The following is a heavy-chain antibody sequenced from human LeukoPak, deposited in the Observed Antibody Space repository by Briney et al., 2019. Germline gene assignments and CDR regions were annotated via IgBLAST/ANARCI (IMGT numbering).Heavy chain of an antibody. CDR2: INHSGST. CDR3: AGGRVEVFGVVTNWSAP. D-gene: IGHD3-3*01. J-gene: IGHJ5*02. Sequence: SETLSLTCAVYGGSFSGYYWSWIRQPPGKGLEWIGEINHSGSTNYNPSLKSRVTISLDTSKNQFSLRLSPVTAAATAVYYCAGGRVEVFGVVTNWSAPWGQGTLVTVSS. CDR1: GGSFSGYY. V-gene: IGHV4-34*01.